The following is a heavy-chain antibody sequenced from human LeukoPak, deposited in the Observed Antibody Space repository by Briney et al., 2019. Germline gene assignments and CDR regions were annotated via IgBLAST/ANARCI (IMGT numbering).Heavy chain of an antibody. CDR1: GFTFNNYG. Sequence: HPGGSLRLSCTTSGFTFNNYGMHWVRQAPGMGLEWVAYIRDDGNNKFYADSVKGRFTISRDNAKNSLSLQMNSLRAEDTAVYYCAKDPGEVDLGAFDIWGQGTMVTVSS. CDR3: AKDPGEVDLGAFDI. J-gene: IGHJ3*02. CDR2: IRDDGNNK. V-gene: IGHV3-30*02. D-gene: IGHD5-12*01.